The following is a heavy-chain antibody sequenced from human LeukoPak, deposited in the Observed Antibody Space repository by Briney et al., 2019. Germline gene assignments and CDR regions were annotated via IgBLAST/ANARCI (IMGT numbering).Heavy chain of an antibody. CDR1: GFTFSSYA. D-gene: IGHD1-26*01. CDR2: ISSSGGNT. J-gene: IGHJ4*02. V-gene: IGHV3-23*01. Sequence: GGSLRLSCAATGFTFSSYAMSWVRQAPGNGLEWVSGISSSGGNTYYAESVKGRFTISRDNSKDTLYLQMNSLRAEDTAVYYCASQRSYSGSYVTFDFWGQGTLVTVSS. CDR3: ASQRSYSGSYVTFDF.